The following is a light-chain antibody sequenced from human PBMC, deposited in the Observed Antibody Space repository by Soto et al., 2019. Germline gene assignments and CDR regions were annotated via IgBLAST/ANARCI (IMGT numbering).Light chain of an antibody. V-gene: IGLV1-44*01. CDR2: SNN. Sequence: VLTQPPSASGPPGQRVTISCSGSSSNIGSNTVNWYQQLPGTAPKLLIYSNNQRPSGVPDRFSGSKSGTSAALAISGLQSEDEADYYCAAWDDSLNGVVFGGGTKLTVL. J-gene: IGLJ2*01. CDR3: AAWDDSLNGVV. CDR1: SSNIGSNT.